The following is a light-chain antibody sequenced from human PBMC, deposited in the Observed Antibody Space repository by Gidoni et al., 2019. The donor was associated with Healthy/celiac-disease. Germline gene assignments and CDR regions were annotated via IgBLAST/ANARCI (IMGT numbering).Light chain of an antibody. V-gene: IGLV2-14*03. CDR1: SSDVGGYNY. Sequence: QSALTQPASVSGSPGPSITISCTGPSSDVGGYNYVSWYQQHPGKAPKLMIYDVSNRPSGVSNRFSGSKSGNTASLTISGLQAEDEADYYCSSYTSSRGVVFGGGTKLTVL. CDR2: DVS. CDR3: SSYTSSRGVV. J-gene: IGLJ2*01.